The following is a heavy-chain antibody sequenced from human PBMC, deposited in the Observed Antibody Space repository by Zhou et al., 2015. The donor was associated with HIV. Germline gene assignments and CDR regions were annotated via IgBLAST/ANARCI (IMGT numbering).Heavy chain of an antibody. V-gene: IGHV1-18*01. J-gene: IGHJ6*02. CDR2: ISAYNGNT. Sequence: QVQLVQSGAEVKKPGSSVKVSCKASGGTFSSYAISWVRQAPGQGLEWMGWISAYNGNTNYAQKLQGRVTMTTDTSTSTAYMELRSLRSDDTAVYYCARDLSVEMATEYYYGMDVWGQGTTVTVSS. CDR1: GGTFSSYA. CDR3: ARDLSVEMATEYYYGMDV. D-gene: IGHD5-24*01.